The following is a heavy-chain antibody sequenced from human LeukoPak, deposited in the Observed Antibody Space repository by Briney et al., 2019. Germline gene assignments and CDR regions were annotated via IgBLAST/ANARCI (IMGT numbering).Heavy chain of an antibody. CDR2: IYPDDSDT. J-gene: IGHJ2*01. CDR3: ARLGGDTYYFGSASYPNWYFDL. V-gene: IGHV5-51*01. Sequence: GESLKISCQASGYTFTSYWIGWVRQMPGKGLECMGIIYPDDSDTTYSPSFQGQVTISADKSFSTAYLQWSSLKASDTAIYFCARLGGDTYYFGSASYPNWYFDLWGRGTLVTVSS. CDR1: GYTFTSYW. D-gene: IGHD3-10*01.